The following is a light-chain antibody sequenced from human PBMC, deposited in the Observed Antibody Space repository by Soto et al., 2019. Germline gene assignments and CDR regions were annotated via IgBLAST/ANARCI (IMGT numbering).Light chain of an antibody. CDR2: EVT. CDR1: SSDVGGYNS. J-gene: IGLJ2*01. CDR3: SSYAGTNKLI. V-gene: IGLV2-8*01. Sequence: QSALTQPPSTSGSHGQSVTMSCTGTSSDVGGYNSVSWYQQHPGKAPKLMIFEVTKRPPGVPDRFSGSKSGYTASLTVSGLQAEDEADYYCSSYAGTNKLIFGGGTKLTVL.